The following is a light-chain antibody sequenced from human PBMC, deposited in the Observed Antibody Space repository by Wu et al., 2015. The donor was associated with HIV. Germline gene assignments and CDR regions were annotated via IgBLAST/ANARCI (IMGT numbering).Light chain of an antibody. CDR2: GAT. Sequence: EVVMTQSPATLSVSPGERVTLSCRASESVTMSVVWYQQKPGQAPRLLIYGATTRATGVPARFSGSASGTEFTLTISSLQSEDVGVYYCQQYNDWPPTWTFGQGTKVEIK. CDR3: QQYNDWPPTWT. V-gene: IGKV3-15*01. J-gene: IGKJ1*01. CDR1: ESVTMS.